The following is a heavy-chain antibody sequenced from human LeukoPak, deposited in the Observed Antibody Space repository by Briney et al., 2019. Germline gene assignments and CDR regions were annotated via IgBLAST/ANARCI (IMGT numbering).Heavy chain of an antibody. CDR3: ARVVGYQYYFDF. V-gene: IGHV3-7*01. J-gene: IGHJ4*02. CDR2: IKQDGSEK. D-gene: IGHD5-18*01. CDR1: GFTFSSHW. Sequence: GGSLRLSCAASGFTFSSHWMSWVRQAPGKGLEWVANIKQDGSEKYYVDSMKGRFTISRDNAKNSLYLQMNSLRAEDTAVYYCARVVGYQYYFDFWGQGTLVTVSS.